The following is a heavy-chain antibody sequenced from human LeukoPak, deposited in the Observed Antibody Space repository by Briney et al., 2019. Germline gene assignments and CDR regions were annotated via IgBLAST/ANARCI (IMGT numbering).Heavy chain of an antibody. CDR3: ARERVYGMDV. Sequence: SQTLSLTCAVSGGSISSGGYSWSWIRQPPGKGLEWIGYIYHSGSTYYNPSLKSRVTISVDRSKNQFSLKLSSVTAADTAVYYCARERVYGMDVWGRGTTVTVSS. J-gene: IGHJ6*02. CDR2: IYHSGST. CDR1: GGSISSGGYS. V-gene: IGHV4-30-2*01.